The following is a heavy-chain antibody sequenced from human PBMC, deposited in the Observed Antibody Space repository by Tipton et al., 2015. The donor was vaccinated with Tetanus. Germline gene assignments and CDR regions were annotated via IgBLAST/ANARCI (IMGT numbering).Heavy chain of an antibody. CDR1: GGSISSGGYY. CDR3: ARGDSSGYSYVGGNDAFDI. Sequence: TLSLTCTVSGGSISSGGYYWSWIRQHPGKGLEWIGYIYYSGSTYYNPSLKSRVTISVDTSKNQFSLKLSSVTAADTAVYYCARGDSSGYSYVGGNDAFDIWGQGTMVTVSS. D-gene: IGHD3-22*01. CDR2: IYYSGST. J-gene: IGHJ3*02. V-gene: IGHV4-31*03.